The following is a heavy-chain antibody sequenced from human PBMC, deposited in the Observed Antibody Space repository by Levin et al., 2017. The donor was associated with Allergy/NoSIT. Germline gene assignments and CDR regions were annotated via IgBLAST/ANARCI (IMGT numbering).Heavy chain of an antibody. CDR2: ISSSSSYI. V-gene: IGHV3-21*01. Sequence: LSLTCAASGFTFSSYSMNWVRQAPGKGLEWVSSISSSSSYIYYADSVKGRFTISRDNAKNSLYLQMNSLRAEDTAVYYCARVSGSSWIYYYYGMDVWGQGTTVTVSS. J-gene: IGHJ6*02. CDR3: ARVSGSSWIYYYYGMDV. D-gene: IGHD6-13*01. CDR1: GFTFSSYS.